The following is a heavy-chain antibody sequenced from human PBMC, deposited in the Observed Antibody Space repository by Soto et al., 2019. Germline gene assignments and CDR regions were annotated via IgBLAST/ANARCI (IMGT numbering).Heavy chain of an antibody. D-gene: IGHD3-3*01. V-gene: IGHV1-8*01. CDR1: GYTFTSYD. Sequence: GAPVKVSCKASGYTFTSYDINWVRQATGQGLEWMGWMNPNSGNTGYAQKFQGRVTMTRNTSISTAYMELSSLRSEDTAVYYCARGRSYYDFWSGYSIPDYYYGMDVSGQGTTSTVSS. CDR2: MNPNSGNT. CDR3: ARGRSYYDFWSGYSIPDYYYGMDV. J-gene: IGHJ6*02.